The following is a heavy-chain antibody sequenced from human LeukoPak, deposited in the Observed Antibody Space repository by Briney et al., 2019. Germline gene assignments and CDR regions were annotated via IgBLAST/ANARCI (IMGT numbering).Heavy chain of an antibody. D-gene: IGHD3-22*01. CDR2: ISSSGSTI. CDR3: ARSITMIVVVPSI. Sequence: GGSLRLSCAASGFTFSSYWMSWVRQAPGKGLEWVSYISSSGSTIYYADSVKGRFTISRDNAKNSLYLQMNSLRAEDTAVYYCARSITMIVVVPSIWGQGTMVTVSS. V-gene: IGHV3-48*04. J-gene: IGHJ3*02. CDR1: GFTFSSYW.